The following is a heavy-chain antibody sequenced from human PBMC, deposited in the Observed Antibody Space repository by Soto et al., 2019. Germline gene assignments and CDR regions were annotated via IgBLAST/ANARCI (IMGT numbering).Heavy chain of an antibody. J-gene: IGHJ6*02. V-gene: IGHV1-69*18. CDR1: GGTFSRSG. CDR3: ARCPQPPDTADPYAVDV. D-gene: IGHD2-21*02. Sequence: QVQLVQSGTEVKKPGASVKVSCKASGGTFSRSGFHWVRQAPGQGLEWMGMIVPSVDTTNYAQKSQARVTISADQFTSTVYMELRSLRSEDTAVYYCARCPQPPDTADPYAVDVWGQGTRVIVSS. CDR2: IVPSVDTT.